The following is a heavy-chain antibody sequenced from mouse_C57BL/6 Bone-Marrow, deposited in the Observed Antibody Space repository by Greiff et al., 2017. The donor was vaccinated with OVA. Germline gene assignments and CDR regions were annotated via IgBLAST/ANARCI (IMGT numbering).Heavy chain of an antibody. Sequence: QVQLQQPGAELVKPGASVKLSCKASGYTFTSYWMHWVKQRPGQGLEWIGMIHPNSGSTNYNEKFKSKATLTVDKSSSTAYMELRSLTSEDTAVYYCARWGDDYAMDYWGQGTSVTVSS. CDR2: IHPNSGST. D-gene: IGHD3-3*01. CDR3: ARWGDDYAMDY. CDR1: GYTFTSYW. J-gene: IGHJ4*01. V-gene: IGHV1-64*01.